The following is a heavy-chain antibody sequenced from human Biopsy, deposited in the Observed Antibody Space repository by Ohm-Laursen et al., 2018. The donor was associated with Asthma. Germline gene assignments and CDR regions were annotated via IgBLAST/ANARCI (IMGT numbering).Heavy chain of an antibody. CDR3: ARGVDRVTGLLDHFDS. CDR2: IYYSGST. Sequence: GTLSLTCSVSGGSISNYYWRWLRQPPGKGLEWIGYIYYSGSTNYNPSLKSRVTISVDTSKNQFSLKLSSVTAADPAVYYCARGVDRVTGLLDHFDSWGQGTLVTVSS. V-gene: IGHV4-59*01. J-gene: IGHJ4*02. CDR1: GGSISNYY. D-gene: IGHD2-21*02.